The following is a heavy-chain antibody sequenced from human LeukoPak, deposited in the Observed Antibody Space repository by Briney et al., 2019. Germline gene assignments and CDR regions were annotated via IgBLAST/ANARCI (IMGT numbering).Heavy chain of an antibody. V-gene: IGHV4-34*01. D-gene: IGHD1-7*01. Sequence: SETLSLTCAVYGGSFSGYYWSWIRQPPGKGLEWIGEINHSGSTNYNPSLKSRVTISVDTSKNQFSLKLSSATAADTAVYYCARDSELELIGWFDPWGQGTLVTVSS. J-gene: IGHJ5*02. CDR3: ARDSELELIGWFDP. CDR1: GGSFSGYY. CDR2: INHSGST.